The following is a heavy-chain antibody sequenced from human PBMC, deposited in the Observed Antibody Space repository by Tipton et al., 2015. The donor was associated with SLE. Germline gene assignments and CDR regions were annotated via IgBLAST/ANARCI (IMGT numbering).Heavy chain of an antibody. J-gene: IGHJ3*02. Sequence: TLSLTCTVSGGSISSSSYYWGWIRQPPGKGLEWIGSIYYSGSTNYNPSLRSRVTISLDTSKNQFSLKLSSVTAADSAMYYCTRHNTGSYYGAFDIWGQGTTVTVSS. V-gene: IGHV4-39*07. D-gene: IGHD1-26*01. CDR1: GGSISSSSYY. CDR3: TRHNTGSYYGAFDI. CDR2: IYYSGST.